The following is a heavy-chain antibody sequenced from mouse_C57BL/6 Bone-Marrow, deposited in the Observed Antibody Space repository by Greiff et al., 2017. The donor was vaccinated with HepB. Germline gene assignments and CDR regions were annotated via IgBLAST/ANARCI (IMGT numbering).Heavy chain of an antibody. CDR1: GYTFTSYG. V-gene: IGHV1-81*01. J-gene: IGHJ1*03. CDR3: AKEGITTVVATDFDV. Sequence: VKLMESGAELARPGASVKLSCKASGYTFTSYGISWVKQRTGQGLEWIGEIYPRSGNTYYNEKFKGKATLTADKSSSTAYMELRSLTSEDSAVYFCAKEGITTVVATDFDVWGTGTTVTVSS. D-gene: IGHD1-1*01. CDR2: IYPRSGNT.